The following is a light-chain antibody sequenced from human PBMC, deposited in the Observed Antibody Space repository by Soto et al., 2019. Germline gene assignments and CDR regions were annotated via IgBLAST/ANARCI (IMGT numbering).Light chain of an antibody. Sequence: DIHMTQYPSHLSASVGDRATTPCRASQSISSWLAWYQQKQRRAPRLLIYDASSLESGVPSRFSGSGYGTEFTLTISSLQPDDFATYYCQQYNTYSSLTFGGGTKVDIK. CDR1: QSISSW. CDR2: DAS. J-gene: IGKJ4*01. CDR3: QQYNTYSSLT. V-gene: IGKV1-5*01.